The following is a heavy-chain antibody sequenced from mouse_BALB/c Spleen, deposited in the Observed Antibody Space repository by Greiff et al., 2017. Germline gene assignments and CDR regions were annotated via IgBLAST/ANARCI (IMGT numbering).Heavy chain of an antibody. CDR3: TRSYGSSYWYFDV. V-gene: IGHV1S81*02. Sequence: VKLQESGAELVKPGASVKLSCKASGYTFTSYYMYWVKQRPGQGLEWIGEINPSNGGTNFNEKFKSKATLTVDKSSSTAYMQLSSLTSEDSAVYYCTRSYGSSYWYFDVWGAGTTVTVSS. CDR1: GYTFTSYY. CDR2: INPSNGGT. D-gene: IGHD1-1*01. J-gene: IGHJ1*01.